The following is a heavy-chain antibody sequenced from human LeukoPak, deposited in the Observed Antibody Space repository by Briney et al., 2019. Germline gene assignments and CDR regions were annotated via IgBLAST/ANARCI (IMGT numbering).Heavy chain of an antibody. D-gene: IGHD6-19*01. J-gene: IGHJ4*02. V-gene: IGHV3-30*04. Sequence: GGSLRLSCAASGFTFSSYAMHWVRQAPGKGLEWVAVISYDGSNKYYADSVKGRFTISRDNSKNTLYLQMNSLRAEDTAVYYCARDGDSSGWSLFDYWGQGTLVTVSS. CDR3: ARDGDSSGWSLFDY. CDR1: GFTFSSYA. CDR2: ISYDGSNK.